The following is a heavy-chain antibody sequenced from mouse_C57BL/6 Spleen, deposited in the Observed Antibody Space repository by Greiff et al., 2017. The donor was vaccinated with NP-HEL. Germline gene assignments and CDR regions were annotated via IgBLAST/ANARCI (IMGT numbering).Heavy chain of an antibody. V-gene: IGHV5-4*03. CDR3: APDLSFDV. D-gene: IGHD6-2*01. J-gene: IGHJ1*03. Sequence: EVMLVESGGGLVKPGGSLKLSCAASGFTFSSYAMSWVRQTPEKRLEWVATISDGGSYTYYPDNVKGRFTISRDNAKNNLYLQMSHLKSEDTAMYYCAPDLSFDVWGTGTTVTVSS. CDR1: GFTFSSYA. CDR2: ISDGGSYT.